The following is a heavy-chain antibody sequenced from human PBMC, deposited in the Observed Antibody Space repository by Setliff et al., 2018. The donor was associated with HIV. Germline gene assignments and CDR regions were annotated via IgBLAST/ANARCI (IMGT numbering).Heavy chain of an antibody. CDR2: ISPSGGTI. CDR3: ARVARPGITPLRHFDY. J-gene: IGHJ4*02. D-gene: IGHD3-10*01. V-gene: IGHV1-46*01. CDR1: GYTFTNYY. Sequence: ASVKVSCKASGYTFTNYYIHWVRQAPGQGLEWMGIISPSGGTISYAQKFQGRVTMTRDTSTNTVYMELSSLRSEDTAVYYCARVARPGITPLRHFDYWGQGTLVTVSS.